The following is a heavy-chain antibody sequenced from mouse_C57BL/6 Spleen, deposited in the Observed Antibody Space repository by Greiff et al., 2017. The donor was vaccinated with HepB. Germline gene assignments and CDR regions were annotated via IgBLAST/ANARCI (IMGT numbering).Heavy chain of an antibody. Sequence: QVHVKQSGAELARPGASVKLSCKASGYTFTSYGISWVKQRTGQGLEWIGEIYPRSGNTYYNEKFKGKATLTADKSSSTAYMELRSLTSEDSAVYFCARGEELLRWAMDYWGQGTSVTVSS. D-gene: IGHD1-1*01. CDR2: IYPRSGNT. J-gene: IGHJ4*01. CDR3: ARGEELLRWAMDY. CDR1: GYTFTSYG. V-gene: IGHV1-81*01.